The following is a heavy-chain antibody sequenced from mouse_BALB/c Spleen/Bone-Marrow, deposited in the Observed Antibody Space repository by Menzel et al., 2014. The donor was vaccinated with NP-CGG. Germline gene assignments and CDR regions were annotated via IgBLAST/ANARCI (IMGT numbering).Heavy chain of an antibody. V-gene: IGHV4-1*02. CDR3: ARQGYYGYSDY. CDR2: INPDSSTI. J-gene: IGHJ2*01. D-gene: IGHD1-2*01. CDR1: GFDFSRYW. Sequence: EVHLVESGGGLVQPGGSLKLSCAASGFDFSRYWMSWVRQAPGKDLEWIGEINPDSSTINYTPSLKDKFIISRDNAKNTLYLQMSKVRSEDTALYYCARQGYYGYSDYWGQGTTLTVSS.